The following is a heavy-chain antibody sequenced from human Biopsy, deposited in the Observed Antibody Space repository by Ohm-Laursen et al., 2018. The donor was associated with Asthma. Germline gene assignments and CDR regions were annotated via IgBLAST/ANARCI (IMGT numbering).Heavy chain of an antibody. CDR3: VRAVRNEQWLAPFDY. J-gene: IGHJ4*02. Sequence: SQTLSLTCSVYGGSISSFYWSWIRQSPEKGLEWMGYVYWTGSTNYNPSLKSRIIMSVDTSKNRMFLELTSVTAADTAIYYCVRAVRNEQWLAPFDYWGQGKPVTVSS. CDR2: VYWTGST. CDR1: GGSISSFY. V-gene: IGHV4-59*01. D-gene: IGHD6-19*01.